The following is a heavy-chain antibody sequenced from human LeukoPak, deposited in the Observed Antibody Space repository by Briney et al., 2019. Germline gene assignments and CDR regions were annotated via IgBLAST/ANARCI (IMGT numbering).Heavy chain of an antibody. CDR3: ARGGSGWYGSYYFDY. CDR2: IYYSGST. CDR1: GGSISSYY. Sequence: SETLSLTCTVSGGSISSYYWSWIRQPPGKGLEWIGYIYYSGSTNYNPSLKSRVTISVDTSKNQSSLKLSSVTAADTAVYYCARGGSGWYGSYYFDYWGQGTLVTVSS. J-gene: IGHJ4*02. V-gene: IGHV4-59*01. D-gene: IGHD6-19*01.